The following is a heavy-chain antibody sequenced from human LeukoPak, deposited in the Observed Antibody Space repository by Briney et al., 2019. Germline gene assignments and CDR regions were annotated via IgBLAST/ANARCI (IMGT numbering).Heavy chain of an antibody. V-gene: IGHV4-34*01. D-gene: IGHD2-15*01. CDR3: ARGRMIVVVVAAYFDL. CDR1: GGSFSGYY. J-gene: IGHJ2*01. Sequence: PSETLSLTCAVYGGSFSGYYWSWIRQPPGKGLEWIEEINHSGSTNYNPSLKSRVTISVDTSKNQFSLKLSSVTAADTAVYYCARGRMIVVVVAAYFDLWGRGTLVTVSS. CDR2: INHSGST.